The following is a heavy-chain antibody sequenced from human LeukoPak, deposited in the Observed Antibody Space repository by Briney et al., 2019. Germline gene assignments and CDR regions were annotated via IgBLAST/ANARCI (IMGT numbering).Heavy chain of an antibody. CDR3: AKDYYDSSGYVRLFDY. CDR1: GFTFSSYA. CDR2: ITSSGGST. D-gene: IGHD3-22*01. J-gene: IGHJ4*02. V-gene: IGHV3-23*01. Sequence: GGTLRLSCAASGFTFSSYAMSWVRQAPGKGLEWVSAITSSGGSTYYADSVKGRFAISRDNSKNTLYLQMNSLRAEDTAVYYCAKDYYDSSGYVRLFDYWGQGTLVTVSS.